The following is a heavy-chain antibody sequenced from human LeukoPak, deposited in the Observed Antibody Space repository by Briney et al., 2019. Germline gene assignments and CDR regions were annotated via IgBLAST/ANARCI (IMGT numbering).Heavy chain of an antibody. CDR2: ISSSSSYI. J-gene: IGHJ6*03. Sequence: GGSLRLSCAASGFTFSSYSMNWVRQAPGKGLEWVSSISSSSSYIYYADSVKGRFTISRDNAKNSLYPQMNSLRAEDTAVYYCARSPRSSHYYMDVWGKGTTVTISS. V-gene: IGHV3-21*01. CDR1: GFTFSSYS. CDR3: ARSPRSSHYYMDV.